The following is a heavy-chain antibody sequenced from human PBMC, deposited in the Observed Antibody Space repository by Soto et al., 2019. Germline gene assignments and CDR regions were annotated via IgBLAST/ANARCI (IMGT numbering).Heavy chain of an antibody. CDR2: IWYDGSNK. Sequence: PGGALRLSCAASGFTFSSYGMHWGRQAPGKGLEWVAVIWYDGSNKYYADSVKGRFTISRDNSKNTLYLQMNSLRAGDTAVYYCARRPVRSIAVAEHYGMDVWGQGTTVTVSS. CDR1: GFTFSSYG. V-gene: IGHV3-33*01. J-gene: IGHJ6*02. CDR3: ARRPVRSIAVAEHYGMDV. D-gene: IGHD6-19*01.